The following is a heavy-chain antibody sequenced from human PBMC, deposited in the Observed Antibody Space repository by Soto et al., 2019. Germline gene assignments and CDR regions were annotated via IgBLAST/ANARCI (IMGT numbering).Heavy chain of an antibody. Sequence: SETLSLTCTVSGASVDSGGYYWTWIRQRPGKGLEWVGYIYYRGNTFYNPSLKSRLTISLDTSKNQFSLKLTSVTAADTAVYSCARDTAMTGAARYDYWGQGTLVTVSS. J-gene: IGHJ4*02. CDR1: GASVDSGGYY. CDR3: ARDTAMTGAARYDY. CDR2: IYYRGNT. D-gene: IGHD6-25*01. V-gene: IGHV4-31*03.